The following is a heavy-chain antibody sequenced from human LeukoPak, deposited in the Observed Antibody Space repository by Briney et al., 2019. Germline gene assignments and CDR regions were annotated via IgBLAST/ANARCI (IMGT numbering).Heavy chain of an antibody. CDR3: VRGGDFWSGYSDY. V-gene: IGHV1-2*02. Sequence: ASVKVSCKASGYTFTGYYMHWVRQAPGQGLEWMGWINPNSGGTNYAQKFQGRVTMTRDTSISTAYMELSRLRSDDTAVYYCVRGGDFWSGYSDYWGQGTLVTVSS. CDR1: GYTFTGYY. D-gene: IGHD3-3*01. CDR2: INPNSGGT. J-gene: IGHJ4*02.